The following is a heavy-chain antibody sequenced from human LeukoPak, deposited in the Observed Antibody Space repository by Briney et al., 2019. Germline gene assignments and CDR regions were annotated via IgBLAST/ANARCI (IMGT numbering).Heavy chain of an antibody. Sequence: GGSLRLSCAASGFTFSSYAMHWVRQAPGKGLEYVSAISSNGGSTYYADSVKGRFTISRDNSKNTLYLQVGSLRAEDMAVYYCARSEAPSDIVVVPAAMSHWGQGTLVTVSS. J-gene: IGHJ1*01. CDR1: GFTFSSYA. CDR3: ARSEAPSDIVVVPAAMSH. D-gene: IGHD2-2*01. V-gene: IGHV3-64*02. CDR2: ISSNGGST.